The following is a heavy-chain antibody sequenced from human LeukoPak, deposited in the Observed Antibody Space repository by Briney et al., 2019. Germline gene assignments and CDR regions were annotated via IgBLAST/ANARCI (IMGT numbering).Heavy chain of an antibody. D-gene: IGHD3-9*01. CDR2: IYYSGST. CDR1: GGSISSYY. CDR3: ARHVFSGLRYFDWLFDY. V-gene: IGHV4-59*08. Sequence: SETLSLTCTVSGGSISSYYWSWIRQPPGKGLEWIGYIYYSGSTNYNPSLKSRVTISVDTSKNQFSLKLSSVTAADTAAYYCARHVFSGLRYFDWLFDYWGQGTLVTVSS. J-gene: IGHJ4*02.